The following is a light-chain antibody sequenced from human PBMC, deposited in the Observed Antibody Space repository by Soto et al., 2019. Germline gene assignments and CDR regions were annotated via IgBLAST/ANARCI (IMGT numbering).Light chain of an antibody. CDR2: EVS. V-gene: IGLV2-8*01. Sequence: QSALTQPPSASGSPGQSVTISCTGTSSDVGGYNYVSWYQQHQGKAPKLMIYEVSKRPSGVPDRFSGSKSGNTASLTVSGLQSEDEADYYFSSYAGSNNLVFGGGTKLTVL. J-gene: IGLJ2*01. CDR3: SSYAGSNNLV. CDR1: SSDVGGYNY.